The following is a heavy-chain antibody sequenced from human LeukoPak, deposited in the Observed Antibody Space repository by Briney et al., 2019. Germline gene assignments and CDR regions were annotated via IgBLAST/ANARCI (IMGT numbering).Heavy chain of an antibody. D-gene: IGHD3-22*01. Sequence: GGSLRLFCAASGFTFSSYSMNWVRQARGKGLEWVSSISRSSSYIYYADSVKGRFTISRDNAKNSLYLQMNSLRAEDTAVYYCTRVGYYDSRGYSDYWGQGTLVTVSS. J-gene: IGHJ4*02. CDR1: GFTFSSYS. CDR2: ISRSSSYI. V-gene: IGHV3-21*01. CDR3: TRVGYYDSRGYSDY.